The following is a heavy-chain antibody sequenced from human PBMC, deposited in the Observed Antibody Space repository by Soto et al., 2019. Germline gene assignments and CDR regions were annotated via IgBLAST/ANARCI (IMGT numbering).Heavy chain of an antibody. Sequence: GGSLRLSCAASGFTFSSYWMYWVRQAPGKGLVWVSRIKTDGSITSYADSVKGRFTISRDNSKNTLYLQMNSLRAEDTAVYYCAKDLCSGGSCYFWGQGTLVTVSS. V-gene: IGHV3-74*01. CDR3: AKDLCSGGSCYF. J-gene: IGHJ4*02. CDR2: IKTDGSIT. CDR1: GFTFSSYW. D-gene: IGHD2-15*01.